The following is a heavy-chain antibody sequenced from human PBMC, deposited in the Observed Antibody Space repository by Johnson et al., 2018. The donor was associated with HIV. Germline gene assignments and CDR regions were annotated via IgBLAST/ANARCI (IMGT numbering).Heavy chain of an antibody. J-gene: IGHJ3*02. V-gene: IGHV3-66*01. D-gene: IGHD3-3*01. CDR3: AAYYDFWRGSYTFGFDI. CDR2: IYSGGRT. Sequence: VQLVESGGGLVQPGGSLRLSCAASGFTVSSNYMSWVRQAPGKGLAWVSIIYSGGRTYYADSVKGRFTISRDNSKNTLYLQMNSLRAEDTAVYYCAAYYDFWRGSYTFGFDIWGQGTMVTVSS. CDR1: GFTVSSNY.